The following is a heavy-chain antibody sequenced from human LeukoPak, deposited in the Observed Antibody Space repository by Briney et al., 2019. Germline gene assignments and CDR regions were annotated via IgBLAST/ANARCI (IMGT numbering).Heavy chain of an antibody. Sequence: GGSLRLSCATSGFTFRSYSMNWVRQAPGKGLEWVSYISSSSSTIYYADSVKGRFTISRDNAKNSLYLQMNSLRAEDTAVYYCARDPPVVYSSSWYLYFDYWGQGTLVTVSS. CDR1: GFTFRSYS. CDR3: ARDPPVVYSSSWYLYFDY. D-gene: IGHD6-13*01. J-gene: IGHJ4*02. V-gene: IGHV3-48*01. CDR2: ISSSSSTI.